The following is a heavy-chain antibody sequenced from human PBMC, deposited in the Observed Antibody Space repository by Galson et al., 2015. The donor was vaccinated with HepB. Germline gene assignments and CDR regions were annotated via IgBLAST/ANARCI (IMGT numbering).Heavy chain of an antibody. V-gene: IGHV3-23*01. J-gene: IGHJ6*02. CDR3: AKDSQEGGATISHYGMDV. CDR2: ISGSGGST. CDR1: GFTFSSYA. D-gene: IGHD1-26*01. Sequence: SLRLSCAASGFTFSSYAMSWVRQAPGKGLEWVSAISGSGGSTYYADSVKGRFTISRDNSKNTLYLQMNSLRAEDTAVYYCAKDSQEGGATISHYGMDVWGQGTTVTVSS.